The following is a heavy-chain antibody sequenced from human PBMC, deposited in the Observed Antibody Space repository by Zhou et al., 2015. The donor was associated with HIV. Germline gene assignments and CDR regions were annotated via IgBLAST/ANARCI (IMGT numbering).Heavy chain of an antibody. J-gene: IGHJ5*02. Sequence: QMQLVQSGAGVQKTGSSVKISCKASGYTFTYRYLHWVRQAPGQALEWMGWITPFNGNTNYAQKFQDRVTITRDRSMTTAYLEVSGLTSEDTAMYYCTSSPKQRDSSGYFNWFDPWGQGTLVTVSS. CDR1: GYTFTYRY. D-gene: IGHD3-22*01. CDR2: ITPFNGNT. V-gene: IGHV1-45*02. CDR3: TSSPKQRDSSGYFNWFDP.